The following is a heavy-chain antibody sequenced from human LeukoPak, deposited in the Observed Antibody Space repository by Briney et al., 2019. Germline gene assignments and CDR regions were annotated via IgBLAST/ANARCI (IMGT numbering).Heavy chain of an antibody. D-gene: IGHD2-15*01. Sequence: GGSLRLSCAASGFTFSSYGMHWVRQAPGKGLEWVAVIWYDGSNKYYADSAKGRFTISRDNSKNTLYLQMNSLRAEDTAVYYCARDFAAYCSGGSCYSPYFDYWGQGTLVTVSS. CDR2: IWYDGSNK. J-gene: IGHJ4*02. CDR1: GFTFSSYG. V-gene: IGHV3-33*01. CDR3: ARDFAAYCSGGSCYSPYFDY.